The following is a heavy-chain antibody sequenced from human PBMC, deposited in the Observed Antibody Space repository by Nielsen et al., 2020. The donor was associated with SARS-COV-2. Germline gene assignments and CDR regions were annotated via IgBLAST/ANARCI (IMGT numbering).Heavy chain of an antibody. Sequence: GESLKISCAASGFTFSSYAMSWVRQAPGKGLEWVSAISGSGGSTYYADSVKGRFTISRDNSKNTLYLQMNSLRAEDTDVYYCAKRGIRTSDPFYYWGQGTLVTVSS. CDR1: GFTFSSYA. V-gene: IGHV3-23*01. CDR2: ISGSGGST. D-gene: IGHD5-18*01. CDR3: AKRGIRTSDPFYY. J-gene: IGHJ4*02.